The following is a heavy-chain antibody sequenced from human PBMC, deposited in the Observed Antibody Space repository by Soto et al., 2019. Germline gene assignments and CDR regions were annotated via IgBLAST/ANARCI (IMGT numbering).Heavy chain of an antibody. D-gene: IGHD3-10*01. Sequence: ALKVACKGAGGRYSNYVISCVGREAVKGREGMGGSIPIFGTANYAQKFQGRVTIIADESTRTAYMELTSLRSEDTAVYYCASAPILVGVTPYENYFDSWGQGTLVTVSS. V-gene: IGHV1-69*01. CDR3: ASAPILVGVTPYENYFDS. J-gene: IGHJ4*02. CDR2: SIPIFGTA. CDR1: GGRYSNYV.